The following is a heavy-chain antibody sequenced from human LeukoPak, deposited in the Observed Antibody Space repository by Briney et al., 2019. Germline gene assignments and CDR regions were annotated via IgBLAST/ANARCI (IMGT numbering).Heavy chain of an antibody. V-gene: IGHV1-2*02. CDR2: INPNSGGT. CDR3: ARASYSSSWYALVKGFDP. Sequence: ASVKVSCKASGYTFTGYYMHWVRQAPGQGLEWMGWINPNSGGTNYAQKFQGRVTMTRDTSISTAYMELSRLRSDDTAVYYCARASYSSSWYALVKGFDPWGQGTLVTVSS. CDR1: GYTFTGYY. D-gene: IGHD6-13*01. J-gene: IGHJ5*02.